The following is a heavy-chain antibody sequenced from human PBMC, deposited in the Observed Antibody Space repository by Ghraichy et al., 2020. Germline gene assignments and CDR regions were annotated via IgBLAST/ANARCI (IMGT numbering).Heavy chain of an antibody. V-gene: IGHV4-59*01. Sequence: SETLSLTCTVSGGSISSYYWSWIRQPPGKGLEWIGYIYYSGSTNYNPSLKSRVTISVDTSKNQFSLKLSSVTAADTAVYYCARETSSSSGFDPWGQGTLVTVSS. D-gene: IGHD6-6*01. CDR3: ARETSSSSGFDP. CDR2: IYYSGST. J-gene: IGHJ5*02. CDR1: GGSISSYY.